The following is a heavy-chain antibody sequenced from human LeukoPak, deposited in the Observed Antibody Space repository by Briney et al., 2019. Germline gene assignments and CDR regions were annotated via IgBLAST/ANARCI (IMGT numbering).Heavy chain of an antibody. D-gene: IGHD3-10*01. CDR1: GYTFTSYD. CDR2: MNPNSGNT. V-gene: IGHV1-8*01. J-gene: IGHJ6*03. Sequence: ASVKVSCKASGYTFTSYDINWVRQATGQGLEWMGWMNPNSGNTGYAQKFQGRVPMTRNTSISTAYMELSSLRSEDTAVYYCARGGVDRWFGELFVYYYYYMDVWGKGTTVTVSS. CDR3: ARGGVDRWFGELFVYYYYYMDV.